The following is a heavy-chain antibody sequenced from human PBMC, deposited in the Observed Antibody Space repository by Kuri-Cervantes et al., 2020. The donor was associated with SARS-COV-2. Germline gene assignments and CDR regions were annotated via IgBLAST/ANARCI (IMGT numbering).Heavy chain of an antibody. V-gene: IGHV3-7*03. J-gene: IGHJ4*02. CDR1: GFTFSSYW. CDR3: ARPSLNTGSYFPD. CDR2: IDQDGYEK. D-gene: IGHD1-26*01. Sequence: GGSLRLSCAASGFTFSSYWMGWVRQAPGKGLEWVSNIDQDGYEKYFVYSVKGRFSISRDNAKNSLFLQMNSLRAEDTAIYFGARPSLNTGSYFPDWGQGTLVTVSS.